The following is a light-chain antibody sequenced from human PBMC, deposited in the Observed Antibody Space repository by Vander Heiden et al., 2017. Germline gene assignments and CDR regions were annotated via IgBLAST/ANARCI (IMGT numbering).Light chain of an antibody. V-gene: IGLV1-51*01. J-gene: IGLJ2*01. CDR2: DNN. CDR3: GTWDTSLSVVV. CDR1: SSNIGSTY. Sequence: QSVLTQPPSVSAPPGQTVPISCSGSSSNIGSTYVSWYQQLPGTAPKLLIYDNNKRPSGIPDRFSGSKSGTSATLGITGVQTGDEADYYCGTWDTSLSVVVFGGGTKLTVL.